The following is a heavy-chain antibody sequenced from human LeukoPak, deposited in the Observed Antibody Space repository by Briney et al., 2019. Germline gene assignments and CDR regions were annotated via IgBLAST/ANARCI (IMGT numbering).Heavy chain of an antibody. J-gene: IGHJ4*02. CDR3: ARVSRITMVRGVITPTFYFDY. CDR1: GGSISSGDYY. D-gene: IGHD3-10*01. Sequence: PSETLSLTCTVSGGSISSGDYYWSWIRQPPGKGLEWIGYIYYSGSTYYNPSLKSRVAISVDTSKNQFSLKLSSVTAADTAVYYCARVSRITMVRGVITPTFYFDYWGQGTLVTVSS. CDR2: IYYSGST. V-gene: IGHV4-30-4*01.